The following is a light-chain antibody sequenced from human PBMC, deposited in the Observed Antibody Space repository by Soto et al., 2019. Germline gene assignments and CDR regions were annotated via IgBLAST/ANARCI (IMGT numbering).Light chain of an antibody. CDR3: QQYNSYSL. V-gene: IGKV3-15*01. Sequence: EIVWTQSPDTLSFSPGEKASRSCMASQTIPRNFLAWFQQKPGQAPRLLIYGASTRATGIPARFSGSGSGTEFTLTISSLQPDDFATYYCQQYNSYSLFGPGTKVDI. CDR1: QTIPRN. J-gene: IGKJ3*01. CDR2: GAS.